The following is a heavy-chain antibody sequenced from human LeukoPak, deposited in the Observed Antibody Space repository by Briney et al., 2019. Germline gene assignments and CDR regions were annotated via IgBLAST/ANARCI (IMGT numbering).Heavy chain of an antibody. J-gene: IGHJ4*02. CDR2: IYIGGST. CDR1: GFTVSSNY. V-gene: IGHV3-66*01. CDR3: AREGYHFDF. Sequence: GGSLRLSCAAFGFTVSSNYMSWVRQAPGKGLEWVSIIYIGGSTYYADSVKGRFTISRDNAKNSMFLQMSSLRAEDTAVYYCAREGYHFDFWGQGTLVTVSS. D-gene: IGHD5-18*01.